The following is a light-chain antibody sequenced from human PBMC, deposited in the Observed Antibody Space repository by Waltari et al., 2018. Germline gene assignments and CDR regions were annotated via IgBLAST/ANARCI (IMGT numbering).Light chain of an antibody. Sequence: EIVLTQSPGTLSLSPGERATLSCRASQSLSGTYLAWFQQKPGQAPRLLIYGASNRATGIPDRFGGSGSGTDFTLTISRLEPEDFAVYYCQQYGSSPRTFGPGTKVDIK. V-gene: IGKV3-20*01. CDR3: QQYGSSPRT. CDR1: QSLSGTY. J-gene: IGKJ3*01. CDR2: GAS.